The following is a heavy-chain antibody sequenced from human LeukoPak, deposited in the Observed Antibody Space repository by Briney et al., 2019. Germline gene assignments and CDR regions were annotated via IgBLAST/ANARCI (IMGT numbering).Heavy chain of an antibody. CDR2: ISSSGSTI. CDR1: GFTFSSYE. CDR3: ARDRVTMVRGVRSDYYYYMDV. V-gene: IGHV3-48*03. Sequence: GGSLRLSCAASGFTFSSYEMNWVRQAPGKGLEWVSYISSSGSTIYYADSVKGRFTISRDNAKNSLYLQMNSLRAEDTAVYYCARDRVTMVRGVRSDYYYYMDVWGKGTTVTISS. D-gene: IGHD3-10*01. J-gene: IGHJ6*03.